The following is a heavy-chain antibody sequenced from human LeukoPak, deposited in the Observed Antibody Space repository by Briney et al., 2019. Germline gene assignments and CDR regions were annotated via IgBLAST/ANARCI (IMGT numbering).Heavy chain of an antibody. Sequence: ASVKVSCKASGYTFSSYGISWVRQAPGQGLEWMGWISAYNGNTNYAQKLQGRVTMTTDTSTSTAYMELRSLRSDDTAVYYCARETIRRGYSYGSYRYWGQGTLVTVSS. CDR1: GYTFSSYG. CDR2: ISAYNGNT. V-gene: IGHV1-18*01. D-gene: IGHD5-18*01. CDR3: ARETIRRGYSYGSYRY. J-gene: IGHJ4*02.